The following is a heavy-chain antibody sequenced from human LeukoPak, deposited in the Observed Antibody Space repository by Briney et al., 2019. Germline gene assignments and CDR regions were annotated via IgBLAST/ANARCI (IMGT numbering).Heavy chain of an antibody. Sequence: SETLSLTCTVSGGSISSYYWSWIRQPAGKGLEWIGRIYTSGSTNYNPSLKSRVTMSVDTSRNQFSLKLSSVTAADTAVYYCARDSGLSVVIWSFDYWGQGTLVTVSS. CDR3: ARDSGLSVVIWSFDY. J-gene: IGHJ4*02. CDR1: GGSISSYY. D-gene: IGHD2-21*01. V-gene: IGHV4-4*07. CDR2: IYTSGST.